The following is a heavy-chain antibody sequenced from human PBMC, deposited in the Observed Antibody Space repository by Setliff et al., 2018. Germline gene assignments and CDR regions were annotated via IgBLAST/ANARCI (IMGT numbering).Heavy chain of an antibody. J-gene: IGHJ4*02. V-gene: IGHV1-3*03. CDR1: GYSFTLYA. CDR3: ARGYCDGIGCLAPLYYFDS. D-gene: IGHD2-21*01. Sequence: GASVKVSCKASGYSFTLYAMHWMRQAPGQRLEWMGWMNIDNGKTEYSQEFQDRVTFTRDTFAETAYMELRSLTSDDMAVYYCARGYCDGIGCLAPLYYFDSWGQGTLVTVSS. CDR2: MNIDNGKT.